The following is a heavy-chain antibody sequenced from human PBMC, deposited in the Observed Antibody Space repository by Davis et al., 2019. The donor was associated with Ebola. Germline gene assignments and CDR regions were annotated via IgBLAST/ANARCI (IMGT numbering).Heavy chain of an antibody. CDR2: IIPIVDTP. Sequence: SVKVSCKASGGTFSSYSISWVRQAPGQGLEWMGRIIPIVDTPDYAQMFQGRVTISADISTDTDYLEMTSLRSDDTAVYFCGRDGSATAPRSMWTFPYPWGQGTLVTVSS. D-gene: IGHD2-2*03. CDR1: GGTFSSYS. V-gene: IGHV1-69*08. CDR3: GRDGSATAPRSMWTFPYP. J-gene: IGHJ5*02.